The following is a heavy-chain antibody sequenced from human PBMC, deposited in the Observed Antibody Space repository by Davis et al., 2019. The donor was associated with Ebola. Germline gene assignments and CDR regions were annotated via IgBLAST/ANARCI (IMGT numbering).Heavy chain of an antibody. CDR1: GYTLTDYY. CDR2: INPDSGGS. J-gene: IGHJ4*02. Sequence: ASVKVSCKASGYTLTDYYVHWVRQAPGQGLEWMGWINPDSGGSKYVQKFQDRVTMTRDTSTSTVYMELSSLRSEDTAVYYCARDRGYCSSTSCYGGWYFDYWGQGTLVTVSS. V-gene: IGHV1-2*02. CDR3: ARDRGYCSSTSCYGGWYFDY. D-gene: IGHD2-2*01.